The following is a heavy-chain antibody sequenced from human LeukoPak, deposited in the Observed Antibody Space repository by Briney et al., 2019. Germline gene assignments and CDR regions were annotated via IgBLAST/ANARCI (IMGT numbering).Heavy chain of an antibody. Sequence: GGSLRLSCAASGFTFSSYSMNWVRQAPGKGLEWVSYISSSSSTIYYADSVKGRFTISRDNAKNSLYLQMNSLRAEDTAVYYCARGLFGGVIVSDYWGQGTLVTVS. CDR3: ARGLFGGVIVSDY. D-gene: IGHD3-16*02. V-gene: IGHV3-48*04. J-gene: IGHJ4*02. CDR1: GFTFSSYS. CDR2: ISSSSSTI.